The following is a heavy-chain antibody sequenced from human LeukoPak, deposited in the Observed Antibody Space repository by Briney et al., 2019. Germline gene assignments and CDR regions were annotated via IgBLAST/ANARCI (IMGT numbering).Heavy chain of an antibody. CDR2: IYYSGST. D-gene: IGHD1-26*01. J-gene: IGHJ4*02. CDR1: GGSISSSSYY. Sequence: RASETLSLTCTVSGGSISSSSYYWGWIRQPPGKGLEWIGSIYYSGSTYYNPSLKSRVTISVDTSKNQFSLKLSSVTAADTAVYYCARLGGSYPYYFDYWGQGTLVTASS. CDR3: ARLGGSYPYYFDY. V-gene: IGHV4-39*01.